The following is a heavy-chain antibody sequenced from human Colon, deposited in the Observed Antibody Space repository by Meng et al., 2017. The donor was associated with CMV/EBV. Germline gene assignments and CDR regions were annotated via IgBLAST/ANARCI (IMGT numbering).Heavy chain of an antibody. CDR2: IYPGDSDT. D-gene: IGHD2-8*01. CDR3: ARLGYCTTSACAGADGYFYGMDV. J-gene: IGHJ6*02. Sequence: GESLKISCKGSGYSFTSYWIGWVRQMPGKGLEWMGIIYPGDSDTRYSPSFQGQVTISADKSISTAYLQWSSLKASDTATYYCARLGYCTTSACAGADGYFYGMDVWGQGTTVTVSS. V-gene: IGHV5-51*01. CDR1: GYSFTSYW.